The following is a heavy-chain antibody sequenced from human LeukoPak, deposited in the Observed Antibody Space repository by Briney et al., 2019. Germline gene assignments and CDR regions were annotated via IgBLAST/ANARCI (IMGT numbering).Heavy chain of an antibody. CDR3: ARREYYYDSSGYYY. Sequence: ASVKVSCKASGGTFSRYAISWVRQAPGQGLEWMGGIIPIFGTANYAQKFQGRVTITADESTSTAYMELSSLRSEDTAVYYCARREYYYDSSGYYYWGQGTLVTVSS. CDR1: GGTFSRYA. V-gene: IGHV1-69*13. CDR2: IIPIFGTA. J-gene: IGHJ4*02. D-gene: IGHD3-22*01.